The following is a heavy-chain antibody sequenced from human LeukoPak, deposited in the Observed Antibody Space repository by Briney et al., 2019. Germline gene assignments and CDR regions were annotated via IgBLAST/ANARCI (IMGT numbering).Heavy chain of an antibody. CDR1: GITFGNHW. CDR2: INSDGGGA. CDR3: ARDVPHNWFDT. Sequence: GGSLRLSCAASGITFGNHWMHCVRQGPGKGLVWISRINSDGGGAIYADSVKGRFTVSRDNAKNTLYLQMNSLRAEDTAVYYCARDVPHNWFDTWGQGTLVTVSS. V-gene: IGHV3-74*01. J-gene: IGHJ5*02.